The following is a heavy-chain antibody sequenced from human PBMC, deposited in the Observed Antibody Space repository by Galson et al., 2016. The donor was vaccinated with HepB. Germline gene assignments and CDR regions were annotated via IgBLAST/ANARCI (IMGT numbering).Heavy chain of an antibody. CDR1: GYTFTGYW. CDR3: AKDLITTGTMGPYYFGMEV. CDR2: VNPNSGAT. D-gene: IGHD1-1*01. J-gene: IGHJ6*02. Sequence: SVKVSCKAAGYTFTGYWIHWVRQAPGQGLEWIGSVNPNSGATLTLQNLEGRVNMTRDTSITTVYMELRRLTSVDTAVYYCAKDLITTGTMGPYYFGMEVWGQGTTVTVSS. V-gene: IGHV1-2*02.